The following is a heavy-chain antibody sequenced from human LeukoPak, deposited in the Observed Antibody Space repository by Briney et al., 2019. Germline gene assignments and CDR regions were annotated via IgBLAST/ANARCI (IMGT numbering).Heavy chain of an antibody. CDR3: ARDEARYSSGYYPNWFDP. Sequence: ASVKVSCKASGYXFTSYGISWVRQAPGQGLKWMGWISGYNGYTHYAHNLQGRVTMTTDTSTSTAYMELRSLRSDDTAVYYCARDEARYSSGYYPNWFDPWGQGILVTVSS. J-gene: IGHJ5*02. CDR2: ISGYNGYT. CDR1: GYXFTSYG. D-gene: IGHD3-22*01. V-gene: IGHV1-18*01.